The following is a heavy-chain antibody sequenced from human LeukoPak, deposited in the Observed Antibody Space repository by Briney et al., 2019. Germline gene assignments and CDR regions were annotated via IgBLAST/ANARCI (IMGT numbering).Heavy chain of an antibody. CDR2: INPDGSTS. D-gene: IGHD2-2*01. CDR3: ARVVPAAT. CDR1: GFSFSTYW. V-gene: IGHV3-74*01. Sequence: GGSLRLSCAASGFSFSTYWMHWVRQAPGKGLVWVARINPDGSTSSYADSVKGRLTISRDNAKNTLYLQMSSLRAEDTAVYYCARVVPAATWGQGTLVTVSS. J-gene: IGHJ4*02.